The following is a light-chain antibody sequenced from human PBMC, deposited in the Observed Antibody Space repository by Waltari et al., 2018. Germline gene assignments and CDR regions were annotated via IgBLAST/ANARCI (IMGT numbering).Light chain of an antibody. CDR1: QSVSTK. CDR3: QQYHNWPPWT. V-gene: IGKV3D-15*01. J-gene: IGKJ1*01. CDR2: DAS. Sequence: EIVMTQSPATLSVSPGEGVTLSCRASQSVSTKLAWYQLKPGQAPRLLIYDASSRATGIPARFSGMWSGTEFTLTISSLQSEDFALYYCQQYHNWPPWTFGQGTKVEIK.